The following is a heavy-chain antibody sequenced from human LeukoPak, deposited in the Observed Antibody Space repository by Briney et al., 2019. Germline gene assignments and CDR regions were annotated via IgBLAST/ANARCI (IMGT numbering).Heavy chain of an antibody. J-gene: IGHJ5*02. D-gene: IGHD2-2*01. CDR2: IKLDGSEK. CDR1: GFTFSSYA. V-gene: IGHV3-7*03. CDR3: ARDGPSSTGRFDP. Sequence: GGSLRLSCAASGFTFSSYAMSWVRQAPGKGLEWVANIKLDGSEKYYVDSVKGRFTISRDNAKKSLYLQMNSLRSDDTAVYYCARDGPSSTGRFDPWGQGTLVTVSS.